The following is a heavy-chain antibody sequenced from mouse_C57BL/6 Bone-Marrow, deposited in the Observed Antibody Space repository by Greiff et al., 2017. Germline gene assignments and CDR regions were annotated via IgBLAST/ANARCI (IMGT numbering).Heavy chain of an antibody. CDR3: ASDYYGSRTKYFDV. CDR2: INYDGSST. Sequence: EVQLQESEGGLVQPGSSMKLSCTASGFTFSDYYMAWVRQVPEKGLEWVANINYDGSSTYYLDSLKSRFIISRDNAKNILYLQMSSLKSEDTATYSCASDYYGSRTKYFDVWGTGTTVTVSS. V-gene: IGHV5-16*01. D-gene: IGHD1-1*01. J-gene: IGHJ1*03. CDR1: GFTFSDYY.